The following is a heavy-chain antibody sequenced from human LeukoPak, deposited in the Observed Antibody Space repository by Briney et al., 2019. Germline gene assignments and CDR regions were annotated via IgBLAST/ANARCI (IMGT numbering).Heavy chain of an antibody. CDR1: GFIFSNYW. J-gene: IGHJ4*02. CDR2: IKQNGREK. CDR3: ARDRDDGGFEY. V-gene: IGHV3-7*01. D-gene: IGHD4-23*01. Sequence: PGGSLRLSCAASGFIFSNYWMSWIRQPPGKGLEWVANIKQNGREKQYVDSLKGRFTIFRDNAKNSLFLQVNSLRADDTAVYYCARDRDDGGFEYWGQGTLVTVFS.